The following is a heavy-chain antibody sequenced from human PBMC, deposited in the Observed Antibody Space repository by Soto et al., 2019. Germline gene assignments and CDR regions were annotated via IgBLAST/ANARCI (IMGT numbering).Heavy chain of an antibody. J-gene: IGHJ6*02. Sequence: QVQLVQSGAEVKKPGSSVKVSCKASGGTFSSYTISWVRQAPGQGLEWMGRIIPILGIANYAQKFQGRVTINADKSTSTAYMELSSLRSEDTAVYYCARPETKLRHTPFYYYGMDVWGQGTTVTVSS. CDR2: IIPILGIA. CDR3: ARPETKLRHTPFYYYGMDV. CDR1: GGTFSSYT. V-gene: IGHV1-69*02. D-gene: IGHD1-26*01.